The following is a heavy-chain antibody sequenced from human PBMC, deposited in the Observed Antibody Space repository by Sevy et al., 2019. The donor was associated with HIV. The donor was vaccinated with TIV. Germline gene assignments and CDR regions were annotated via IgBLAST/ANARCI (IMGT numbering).Heavy chain of an antibody. Sequence: ASVKVSCKASGYTFTSYGMNWVRQAPGQGLEWMGWINTNTGNPTYAQGFTGRFVFSLDTSVSTAYLQISSLKAEDTAIYYCARTSRGIVVVAAAQHYYGMDVWGHGTTVTVSS. CDR1: GYTFTSYG. V-gene: IGHV7-4-1*02. J-gene: IGHJ6*02. D-gene: IGHD2-2*01. CDR3: ARTSRGIVVVAAAQHYYGMDV. CDR2: INTNTGNP.